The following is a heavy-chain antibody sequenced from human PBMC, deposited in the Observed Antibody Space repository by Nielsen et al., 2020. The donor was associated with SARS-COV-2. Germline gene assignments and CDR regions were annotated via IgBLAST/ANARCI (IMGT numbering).Heavy chain of an antibody. Sequence: GGSLRLSCAASGFTFSSYSMNWVRQAPGKGLEWVSYISSSSSYTNYADSVKGRFTISRDNAKNSLYLQMNSLRAEDTAVYYCARVSSVVTDYWGQGTLVTVSS. CDR3: ARVSSVVTDY. CDR1: GFTFSSYS. D-gene: IGHD4-23*01. V-gene: IGHV3-21*05. J-gene: IGHJ4*02. CDR2: ISSSSSYT.